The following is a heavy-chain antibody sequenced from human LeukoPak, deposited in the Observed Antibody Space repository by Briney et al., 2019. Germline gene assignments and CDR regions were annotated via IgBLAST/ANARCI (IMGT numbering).Heavy chain of an antibody. D-gene: IGHD5-12*01. V-gene: IGHV1-69*01. CDR3: ERDRDLYSGYDSSPYYFDY. Sequence: SVKVSCKASGCTFSNYAISWVRQAPGQGLEWMGGIIPIFGTANYAQKFQGRVTIIADESTSTAYMELSSLRSEDTAVSYCERDRDLYSGYDSSPYYFDYWGQGTLVTVS. CDR2: IIPIFGTA. CDR1: GCTFSNYA. J-gene: IGHJ4*02.